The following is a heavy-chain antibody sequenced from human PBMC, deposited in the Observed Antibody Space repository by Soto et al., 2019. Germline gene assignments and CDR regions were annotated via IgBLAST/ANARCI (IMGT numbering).Heavy chain of an antibody. CDR2: ISGSGGST. CDR1: GFTFSSYA. D-gene: IGHD3-9*01. V-gene: IGHV3-23*01. Sequence: GGSLRLSCAASGFTFSSYAMSWVRQAPGKGLEWVSAISGSGGSTYYADSVKGRFTISRDNSKNTLYLQMNSLRAEDTAVYYCAKERLYYDILTGYYDYWGQGTLVTVSS. J-gene: IGHJ4*02. CDR3: AKERLYYDILTGYYDY.